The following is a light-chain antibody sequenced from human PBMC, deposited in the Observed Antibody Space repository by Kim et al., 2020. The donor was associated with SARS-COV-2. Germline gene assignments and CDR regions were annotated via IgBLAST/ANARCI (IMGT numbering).Light chain of an antibody. CDR2: DAS. CDR3: QQYHNWPRT. Sequence: GSPGERATLSGRASQSVDSDLVWYQQKPGQAPRLLIYDASTRATAIPGRFSGHGSGTEFTLTINSLQSEDFAVYYCQQYHNWPRTFGQGTKVDIK. J-gene: IGKJ1*01. V-gene: IGKV3-15*01. CDR1: QSVDSD.